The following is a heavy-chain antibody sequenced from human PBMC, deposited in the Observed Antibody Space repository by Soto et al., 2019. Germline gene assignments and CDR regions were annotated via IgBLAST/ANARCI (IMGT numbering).Heavy chain of an antibody. V-gene: IGHV4-34*01. D-gene: IGHD3-3*01. Sequence: QVQLHQWGAGLLKPSETLSLTCGVYIGSFMGYYWTWVRQPPGKGLEWIGEINHFVSPNYNPSLQSLVATSIDTSKHQFSLSLRSLTAADTAVYYCASLNGGRFLDKGDYWGQGILVTVSS. J-gene: IGHJ4*02. CDR1: IGSFMGYY. CDR2: INHFVSP. CDR3: ASLNGGRFLDKGDY.